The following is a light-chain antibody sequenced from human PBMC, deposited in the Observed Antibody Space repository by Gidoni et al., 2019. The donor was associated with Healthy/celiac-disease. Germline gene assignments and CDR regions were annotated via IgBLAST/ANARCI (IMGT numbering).Light chain of an antibody. CDR2: DAS. J-gene: IGKJ1*01. V-gene: IGKV1-5*01. CDR3: QQYNSYWT. CDR1: QSISSW. Sequence: DIQLTQSPSTLSASVGDRVTITCRASQSISSWLAWYQQKPGKAPKLLIYDASSLERGVPSRFSGSGSGTEFTLTISSLQPDDFATYYCQQYNSYWTFXQXTKVEIK.